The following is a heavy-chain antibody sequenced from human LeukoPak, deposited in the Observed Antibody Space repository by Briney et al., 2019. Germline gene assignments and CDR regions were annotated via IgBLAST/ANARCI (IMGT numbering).Heavy chain of an antibody. V-gene: IGHV4-61*01. J-gene: IGHJ2*01. CDR2: IYYSGST. CDR3: ARDPQGYFDL. Sequence: SETLSLTCTVSGDSVSIGNYYWSWIRQPPGKGLEWIGHIYYSGSTNYNPSLKSRVTISVDTSKNQFSLKLSSVTAADTAVYYCARDPQGYFDLWGRGTLVTVSS. CDR1: GDSVSIGNYY.